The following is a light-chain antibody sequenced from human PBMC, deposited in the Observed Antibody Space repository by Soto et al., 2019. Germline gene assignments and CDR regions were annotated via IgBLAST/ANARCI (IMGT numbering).Light chain of an antibody. CDR2: GAS. Sequence: EKVMTQSPATLSVSPGERATLSCRASQSVSSNLAWYQQKPGQAPRLLIYGASTRATGIPARFSGSGSGTEFTLTISSLQSEDFAVYFCQQYNTWPRTFCQGTKV. CDR3: QQYNTWPRT. CDR1: QSVSSN. V-gene: IGKV3-15*01. J-gene: IGKJ1*01.